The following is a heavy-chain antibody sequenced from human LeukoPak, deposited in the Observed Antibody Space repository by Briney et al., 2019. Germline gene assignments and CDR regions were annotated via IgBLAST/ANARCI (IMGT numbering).Heavy chain of an antibody. D-gene: IGHD3-10*01. Sequence: GASVKVSCKASGGTFNSYTISWVRQAPGQGLEWMGRIIPKLDIIDYAQRFRGKITITADKSTSTAYMEMSSLTSEDTAIYYCARDRSGNYGTLLNYWGQGTLVTVSS. V-gene: IGHV1-69*04. J-gene: IGHJ4*02. CDR1: GGTFNSYT. CDR2: IIPKLDII. CDR3: ARDRSGNYGTLLNY.